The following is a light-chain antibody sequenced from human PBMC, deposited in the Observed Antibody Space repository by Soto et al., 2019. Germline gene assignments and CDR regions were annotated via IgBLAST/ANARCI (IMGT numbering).Light chain of an antibody. Sequence: QSALTQPRSVSGSPGQSVTISCTGTSXDVGGYNYVSWYRRHPGKAPKLMIYDVNKRPSGVPDRFSGSKSGNTASLTISGLQADDEADYYCCSYAGTYTYAFGTGTKVTVL. J-gene: IGLJ1*01. CDR3: CSYAGTYTYA. CDR1: SXDVGGYNY. V-gene: IGLV2-11*01. CDR2: DVN.